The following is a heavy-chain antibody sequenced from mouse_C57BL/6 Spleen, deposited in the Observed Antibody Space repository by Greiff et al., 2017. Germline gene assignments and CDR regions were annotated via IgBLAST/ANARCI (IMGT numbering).Heavy chain of an antibody. J-gene: IGHJ4*01. CDR1: GYTFTSYG. D-gene: IGHD2-1*01. Sequence: QVQLQQPGAELVMPGASVKLSCKASGYTFTSYGMHWVKQSPGQGLEWIGEIDPSDSYTNYNQKFKGKSTLTVDKSSSTAYMQLSSLTSEDSAVYYCARSRGIRKGNYRDAMDDWGKGTSVTVSS. CDR2: IDPSDSYT. V-gene: IGHV1-69*01. CDR3: ARSRGIRKGNYRDAMDD.